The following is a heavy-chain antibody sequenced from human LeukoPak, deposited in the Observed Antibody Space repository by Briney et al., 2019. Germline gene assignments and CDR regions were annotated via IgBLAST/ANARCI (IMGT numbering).Heavy chain of an antibody. D-gene: IGHD1-26*01. Sequence: ASVNVSCKSCGYIYTGYYMHWVRQAPGQALECMGWINPNGGGTNYAQKLQGRVTMTRDTSIRTAYMELSRLRSDDTAVYYCARIGWELLRFDRFDPWGQGTLVTVSS. J-gene: IGHJ5*02. CDR1: GYIYTGYY. CDR3: ARIGWELLRFDRFDP. V-gene: IGHV1-2*02. CDR2: INPNGGGT.